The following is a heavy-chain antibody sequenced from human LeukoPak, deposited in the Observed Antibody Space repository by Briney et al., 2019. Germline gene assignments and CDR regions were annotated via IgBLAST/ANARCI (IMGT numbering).Heavy chain of an antibody. D-gene: IGHD3-9*01. CDR2: ISSSSSYI. V-gene: IGHV3-21*01. CDR3: ARTTTPILRYFDWPSYYYGMDV. J-gene: IGHJ6*04. Sequence: GGSLRLSCAASGFTFSSYSMNWVRQAPGKGLEWVSSISSSSSYIYYTDSVKGRFTISRDNAKNSLYLQMNSLRAEDTAVYYCARTTTPILRYFDWPSYYYGMDVWGKGTTVTVSS. CDR1: GFTFSSYS.